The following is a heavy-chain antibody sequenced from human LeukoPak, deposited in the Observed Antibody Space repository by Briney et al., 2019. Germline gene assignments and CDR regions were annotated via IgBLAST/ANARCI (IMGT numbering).Heavy chain of an antibody. D-gene: IGHD6-13*01. CDR2: IYYSGST. CDR1: GGSISSGGYY. V-gene: IGHV4-31*03. CDR3: ARVAAAGHLPFDY. Sequence: PSETLSLTCTVSGGSISSGGYYWRWIRQHPGKGLEWIGYIYYSGSTYYNPSLKSRVTISVDTSKNQFSLKLSYVNAAETAVYYCARVAAAGHLPFDYWGQGTLVTVSS. J-gene: IGHJ4*02.